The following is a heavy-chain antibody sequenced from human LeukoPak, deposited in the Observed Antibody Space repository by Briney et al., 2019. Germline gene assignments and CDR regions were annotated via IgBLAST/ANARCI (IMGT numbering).Heavy chain of an antibody. V-gene: IGHV3-30*02. CDR2: IWYDGSNK. J-gene: IGHJ3*02. D-gene: IGHD1-26*01. CDR1: GFTFSSYG. Sequence: GGSLRLSCAASGFTFSSYGMHWVRQAPGKGLEWVSFIWYDGSNKYYADSVKGRFTISRDNSKNTLYLQMNSLRAEDTAVYYCARGAHLEWELLHPALDIWGQGTMVTVSS. CDR3: ARGAHLEWELLHPALDI.